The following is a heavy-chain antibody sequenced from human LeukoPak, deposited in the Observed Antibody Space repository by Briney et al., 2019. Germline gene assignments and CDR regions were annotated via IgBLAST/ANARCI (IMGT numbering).Heavy chain of an antibody. J-gene: IGHJ4*02. D-gene: IGHD4-17*01. CDR2: INWVGDTS. CDR3: AKDRQYGDYGGGDFFDS. Sequence: GGSLRLSCAASGFTFDDYAMHWVRQAPGKGLQWISSINWVGDTSSYADSVKGRFTVSRDNTKGSLYLQMHSLRSEDTALYYCAKDRQYGDYGGGDFFDSWGQGTLVTVSS. CDR1: GFTFDDYA. V-gene: IGHV3-43D*03.